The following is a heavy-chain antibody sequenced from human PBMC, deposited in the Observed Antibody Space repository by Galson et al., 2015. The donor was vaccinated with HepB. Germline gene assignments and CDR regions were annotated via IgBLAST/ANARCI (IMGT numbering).Heavy chain of an antibody. J-gene: IGHJ4*02. CDR2: ISSGGDSG. D-gene: IGHD6-19*01. CDR1: GFRFSSYA. Sequence: SLRLSCAASGFRFSSYAMSWVRQAPGKGLEWVSGISSGGDSGYYIDSVKGRFTISRDDSKTTLYLQMNSLRAEDTAIYYCAKDIGRWLIALDFWGQGTLVTASS. CDR3: AKDIGRWLIALDF. V-gene: IGHV3-23*01.